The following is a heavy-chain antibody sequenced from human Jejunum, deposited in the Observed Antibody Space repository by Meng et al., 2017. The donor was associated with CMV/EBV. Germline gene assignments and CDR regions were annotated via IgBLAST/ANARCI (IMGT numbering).Heavy chain of an antibody. CDR3: VRGGYDFWSGYGGP. V-gene: IGHV3-48*03. J-gene: IGHJ5*02. Sequence: SGFTFRDYGMNWVRQTPGKGLEWISSIHNDGITPPYADSVKGRFTISRDNAKNLVYLQMNGLRGDDTAVYFCVRGGYDFWSGYGGPWGQGTLVTVSS. CDR1: GFTFRDYG. CDR2: IHNDGITP. D-gene: IGHD3/OR15-3a*01.